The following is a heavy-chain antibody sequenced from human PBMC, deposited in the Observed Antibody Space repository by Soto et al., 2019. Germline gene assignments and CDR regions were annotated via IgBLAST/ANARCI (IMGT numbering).Heavy chain of an antibody. CDR2: IYHSGST. CDR3: ARRYYYDSSGYWFYYYYGMDV. J-gene: IGHJ6*02. D-gene: IGHD3-22*01. V-gene: IGHV4-38-2*01. Sequence: PSETLSLTCAVSGYSISSGYYWGWIRQPPGKGLEWIGSIYHSGSTYDNPSLKSRVTISVDTSKNQFSLKLSSVTAADTAVYYCARRYYYDSSGYWFYYYYGMDVWGQGTTVTVSS. CDR1: GYSISSGYY.